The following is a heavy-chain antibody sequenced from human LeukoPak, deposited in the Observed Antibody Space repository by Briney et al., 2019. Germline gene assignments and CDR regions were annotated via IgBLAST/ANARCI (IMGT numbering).Heavy chain of an antibody. D-gene: IGHD2-2*01. V-gene: IGHV5-51*01. CDR1: GYSFTSYW. J-gene: IGHJ3*02. Sequence: GESLKISCKGSGYSFTSYWIGWVRQMPGKGLEWMGIIYPGDSDTRYSPSFQGQVTISADKSISTAYLQWSSLKASDAAMYYCARHPRYCSSTSCPKGENAFDIWGQGTMVTVSS. CDR2: IYPGDSDT. CDR3: ARHPRYCSSTSCPKGENAFDI.